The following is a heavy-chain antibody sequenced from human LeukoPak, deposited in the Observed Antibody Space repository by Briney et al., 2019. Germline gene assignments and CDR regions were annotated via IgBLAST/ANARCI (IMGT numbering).Heavy chain of an antibody. CDR1: GFTFSSYS. CDR3: ARFRYLGDSDFDY. V-gene: IGHV3-21*01. D-gene: IGHD3-16*02. CDR2: ISSSSSYI. Sequence: GGSLRLSCAASGFTFSSYSMNWVRQAPGKGLEWVSSISSSSSYIYYADSVKGRFTISRDNAKNSLYLQMNSLRAEDTAVYYCARFRYLGDSDFDYWGQGTLVTVSS. J-gene: IGHJ4*02.